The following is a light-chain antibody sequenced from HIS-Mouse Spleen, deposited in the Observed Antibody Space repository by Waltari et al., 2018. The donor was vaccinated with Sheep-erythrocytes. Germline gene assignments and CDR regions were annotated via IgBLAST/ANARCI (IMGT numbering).Light chain of an antibody. CDR1: SSDVGSYNL. CDR2: EGS. J-gene: IGLJ3*02. CDR3: CSYAGSSTPWV. Sequence: QSALTQPASVSGSPGQSITISCTGTSSDVGSYNLVSWYQQHPGKAPKLMIHEGSKRPSGVSNRFSGSKSGNTASLTIPGLQAEDEADYYCCSYAGSSTPWVFGGGTKLTVL. V-gene: IGLV2-23*01.